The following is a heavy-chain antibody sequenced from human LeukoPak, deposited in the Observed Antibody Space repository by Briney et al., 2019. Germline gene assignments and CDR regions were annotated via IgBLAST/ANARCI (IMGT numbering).Heavy chain of an antibody. D-gene: IGHD2-15*01. CDR1: GYTFTNYW. Sequence: PGESLKISCKGSGYTFTNYWIGWVRQMPGKGLEFMGIIYPGDSDTRYSPSFQGQVTISVDKSINTAYLQWSSLKASDTAMYYCARSICSGGSCCHCFDYWGQGTLVTVSS. CDR2: IYPGDSDT. V-gene: IGHV5-51*01. CDR3: ARSICSGGSCCHCFDY. J-gene: IGHJ4*02.